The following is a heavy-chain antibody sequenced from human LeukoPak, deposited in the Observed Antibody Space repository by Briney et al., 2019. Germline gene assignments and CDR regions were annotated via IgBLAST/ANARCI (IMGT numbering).Heavy chain of an antibody. CDR2: IHYTGET. V-gene: IGHV4-59*11. CDR1: GASISGPY. D-gene: IGHD3-10*01. CDR3: GRSLGAGSDH. Sequence: SATLSLACYVSGASISGPYWNWIRPPPRRGMGWIGYIHYTGETNYNPSQKSHLTMYVSTCNKQTYRRLSSVTAAVTAVYYCGRSLGAGSDHWGQGTLVTVPS. J-gene: IGHJ4*02.